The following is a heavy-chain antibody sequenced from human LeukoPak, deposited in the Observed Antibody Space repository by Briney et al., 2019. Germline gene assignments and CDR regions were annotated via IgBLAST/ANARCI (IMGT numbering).Heavy chain of an antibody. D-gene: IGHD6-13*01. CDR2: VFDSGST. CDR3: ARGYSSSWNYLDY. J-gene: IGHJ4*02. V-gene: IGHV4-59*01. Sequence: SETLSLTCTVSGGSISKYWWSWIRQPPGKGLEWIGYVFDSGSTNYNPSLKSRVTISVDTSKKQFSLKVSSVTAADTAVYYCARGYSSSWNYLDYWGQGTLVTVSS. CDR1: GGSISKYW.